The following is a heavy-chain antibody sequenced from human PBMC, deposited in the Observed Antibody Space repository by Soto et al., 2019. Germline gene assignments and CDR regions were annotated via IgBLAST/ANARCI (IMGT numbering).Heavy chain of an antibody. Sequence: PSETLSLTCAVSGGSISSSNWWSWVRQPPGKGLEWIGEIYHSGSTYYNPSLKSRVTISVDTSKNQFSLKLSSVTAADTAVYYCAKNDYSNYEANYYYYGMDVWGQGTTVTVSS. D-gene: IGHD4-4*01. CDR3: AKNDYSNYEANYYYYGMDV. J-gene: IGHJ6*02. CDR2: IYHSGST. CDR1: GGSISSSNW. V-gene: IGHV4-4*02.